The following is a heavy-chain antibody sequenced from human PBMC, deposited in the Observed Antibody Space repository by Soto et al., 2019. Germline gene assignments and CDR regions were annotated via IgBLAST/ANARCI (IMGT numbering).Heavy chain of an antibody. CDR2: IYYSGST. V-gene: IGHV4-39*01. Sequence: SETLSLTCTVSGGSISSSSYYWGWIRQPPGKGLEWIGSIYYSGSTYYNPSLKSRVTISVDTSKNQFSLKLSSVTAADTAVYYCARRGIVPAAINWFDPWGQETLVTVSS. D-gene: IGHD2-2*01. J-gene: IGHJ5*02. CDR1: GGSISSSSYY. CDR3: ARRGIVPAAINWFDP.